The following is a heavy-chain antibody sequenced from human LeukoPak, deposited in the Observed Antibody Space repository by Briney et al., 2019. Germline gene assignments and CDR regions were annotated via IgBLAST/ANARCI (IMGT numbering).Heavy chain of an antibody. CDR2: ISGSGGST. Sequence: GGSLRLSCAASGFTFSNYAMSWVRQAPGKGLEWVSAISGSGGSTYYADSVKGRFTISRDNSKNTLYLQMNSLRAEDTAVYYCAKTSRYSNGWYEADYWGQGTLVTVSS. D-gene: IGHD6-19*01. CDR3: AKTSRYSNGWYEADY. J-gene: IGHJ4*02. V-gene: IGHV3-23*01. CDR1: GFTFSNYA.